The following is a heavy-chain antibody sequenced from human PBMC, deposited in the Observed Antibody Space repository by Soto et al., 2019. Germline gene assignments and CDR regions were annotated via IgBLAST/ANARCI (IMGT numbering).Heavy chain of an antibody. Sequence: EVQLLESGGGLVQPGGSLSLSCEASGFSFSKFDMGWVRQAPGQGLEWVSSISNSGSTTYYADSVRGRFAISRDNSQKTVYLQMTSLRAEDTALYFCAKAVVVVMSPFDSWGQGTLVSVSS. CDR3: AKAVVVVMSPFDS. J-gene: IGHJ4*02. CDR1: GFSFSKFD. D-gene: IGHD2-21*01. V-gene: IGHV3-23*01. CDR2: ISNSGSTT.